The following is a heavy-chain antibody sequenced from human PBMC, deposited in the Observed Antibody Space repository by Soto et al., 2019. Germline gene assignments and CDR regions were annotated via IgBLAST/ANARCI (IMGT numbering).Heavy chain of an antibody. CDR1: GFIFSTYW. CDR2: IKQDGSKK. Sequence: PVGSLRLSCAASGFIFSTYWMNWVRQAPGKGLEWVANIKQDGSKKYYVDSVKGRFTISRDNGKNSLYLQMNSLRAEDTAVYYCARADYGDYYYFGMDVWGLGTPVTVSS. D-gene: IGHD4-17*01. J-gene: IGHJ6*02. V-gene: IGHV3-7*03. CDR3: ARADYGDYYYFGMDV.